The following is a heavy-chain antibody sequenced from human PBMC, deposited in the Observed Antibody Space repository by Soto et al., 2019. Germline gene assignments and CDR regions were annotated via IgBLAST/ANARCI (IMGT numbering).Heavy chain of an antibody. J-gene: IGHJ5*02. CDR2: ISAYNYNT. Sequence: QVQLVQSGAEVKKPGASVKVSCKASGYTFTSYGLSWVRQAPGQGLEWMGRISAYNYNTNYAQKLQGRVTMTTDTSTRPAYMEMRSLRSDDTAGYYCARVVGALGNWFDPWGQGTLVTVSS. CDR1: GYTFTSYG. D-gene: IGHD1-26*01. CDR3: ARVVGALGNWFDP. V-gene: IGHV1-18*01.